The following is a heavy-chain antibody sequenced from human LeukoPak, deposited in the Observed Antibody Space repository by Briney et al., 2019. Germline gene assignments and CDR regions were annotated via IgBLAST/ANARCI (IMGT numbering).Heavy chain of an antibody. J-gene: IGHJ4*02. D-gene: IGHD2-2*02. CDR2: ISGSGGST. CDR3: AKGGCSSTSCYRIYFDY. Sequence: PGGSLRLSCAASGFTFSSYAMSWVRQAPGKGLEWVSAISGSGGSTYYADSVKGRFTISRDNSKNTLYLQMNSLRAEDTAVYYCAKGGCSSTSCYRIYFDYWGQGTLVTVSS. V-gene: IGHV3-23*01. CDR1: GFTFSSYA.